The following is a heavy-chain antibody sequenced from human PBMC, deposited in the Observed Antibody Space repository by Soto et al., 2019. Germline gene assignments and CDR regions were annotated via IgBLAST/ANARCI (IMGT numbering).Heavy chain of an antibody. CDR2: IYYSGST. D-gene: IGHD6-13*01. V-gene: IGHV4-31*03. CDR3: ARVPEQLVHFDY. CDR1: GGSISSGGYY. Sequence: SETLSLTCTVSGGSISSGGYYWSWIRQHPGKGLEWIGYIYYSGSTYYNPSLKSRVTISVDTSKNQFSLKLSSVTAADTAVYYCARVPEQLVHFDYWGQGTLVTVSS. J-gene: IGHJ4*02.